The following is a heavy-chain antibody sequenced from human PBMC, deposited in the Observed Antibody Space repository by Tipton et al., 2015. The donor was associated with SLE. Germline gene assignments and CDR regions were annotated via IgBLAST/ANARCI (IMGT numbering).Heavy chain of an antibody. CDR3: ARGGPLNYYFDY. CDR2: VFYSGSA. V-gene: IGHV4-61*08. J-gene: IGHJ4*02. Sequence: TLSLTCAVSGGSINSGDYYWGWLRQSPGKGLEWIGSVFYSGSANYNPSLKGRVTISVDASNNQLSLRLNSVTAADTAVYHCARGGPLNYYFDYWGQGTVVTVSS. D-gene: IGHD1-1*01. CDR1: GGSINSGDYY.